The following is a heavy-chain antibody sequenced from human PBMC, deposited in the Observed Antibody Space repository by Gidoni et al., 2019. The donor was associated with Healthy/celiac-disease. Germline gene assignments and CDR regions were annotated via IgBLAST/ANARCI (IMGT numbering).Heavy chain of an antibody. J-gene: IGHJ4*02. D-gene: IGHD2-2*01. V-gene: IGHV3-23*01. CDR1: GLTFSGDA. CDR3: AKDAAVPADPDY. CDR2: ISGSGGST. Sequence: EVQLLESGGGLVQPGGSLRLSWASSGLTFSGDAMGWVRQARGKGLGWVSAISGSGGSTYYADSVKGRFTISRDNSKNTLYLQMNSLRAEDTAVYYCAKDAAVPADPDYWGQGTLVTVSS.